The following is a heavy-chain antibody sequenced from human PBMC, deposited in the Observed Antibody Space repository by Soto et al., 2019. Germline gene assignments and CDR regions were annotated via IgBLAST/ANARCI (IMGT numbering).Heavy chain of an antibody. V-gene: IGHV4-31*03. CDR2: ISYNGHT. CDR3: AREEQLWSPSLDI. D-gene: IGHD3-10*01. J-gene: IGHJ3*02. Sequence: HVQLQESGPGLLKPSQTLSLTCSVSGVRTDTAGFHWSWIRQLPGTALEWSGYISYNGHTPHTPSLESCVTISLDTAKGHFSLKMKSVTDADTAVYFCAREEQLWSPSLDIWSHGTLVTVS. CDR1: GVRTDTAGFH.